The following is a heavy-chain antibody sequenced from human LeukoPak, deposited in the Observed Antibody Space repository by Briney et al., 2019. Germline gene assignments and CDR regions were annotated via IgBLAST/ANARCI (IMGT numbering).Heavy chain of an antibody. D-gene: IGHD1-1*01. CDR1: GFTFNSYA. Sequence: GGSLRLSCAASGFTFNSYAMSWIRQAPGKGLEWVGFIRSKAYGETADYAASVKGRFTISRDDSKAIAYLQMNSLKTEDTAVYHCTRDRGAYNLYDYWGQGTLVTVSS. CDR2: IRSKAYGETA. J-gene: IGHJ4*02. V-gene: IGHV3-49*03. CDR3: TRDRGAYNLYDY.